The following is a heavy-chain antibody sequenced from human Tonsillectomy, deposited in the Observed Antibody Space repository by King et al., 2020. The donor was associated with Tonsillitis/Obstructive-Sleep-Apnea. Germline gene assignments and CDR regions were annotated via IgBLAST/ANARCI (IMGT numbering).Heavy chain of an antibody. D-gene: IGHD2-2*01. CDR1: GFTFSSYG. Sequence: VQLVESGGGVVQPGRSLRLSCAASGFTFSSYGMHWVRQAPGKGLEWVAVIWYDGSNKYYADSVKGRFTISRDNSKNTLYLQMNSLRAEDTAVYYCARGSVVPAVSGWFDPWGQGTLVTVSS. V-gene: IGHV3-33*01. CDR3: ARGSVVPAVSGWFDP. J-gene: IGHJ5*02. CDR2: IWYDGSNK.